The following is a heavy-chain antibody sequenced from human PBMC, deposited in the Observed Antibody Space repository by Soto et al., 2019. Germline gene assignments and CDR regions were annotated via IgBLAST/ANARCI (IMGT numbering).Heavy chain of an antibody. CDR2: ISGNGGST. CDR3: AKDRPIYYDSSGYYSFGY. D-gene: IGHD3-22*01. Sequence: PGGSLTLSCAASAFTFSSYAMHWVHQAPGKGLEWVSLISGNGGSTYFADSVKGRFTTSRDNSKNTLYLQMNSLRAEDTAVYYCAKDRPIYYDSSGYYSFGYWGQATLVTVSS. CDR1: AFTFSSYA. J-gene: IGHJ4*02. V-gene: IGHV3-23*01.